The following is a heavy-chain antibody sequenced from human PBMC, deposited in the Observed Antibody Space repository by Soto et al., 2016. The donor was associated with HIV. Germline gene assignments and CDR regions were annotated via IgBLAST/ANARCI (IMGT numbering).Heavy chain of an antibody. D-gene: IGHD3-22*01. CDR2: IKSKTDGGTT. J-gene: IGHJ4*02. V-gene: IGHV3-15*01. Sequence: EVQLVESGGGLVKPGGSLRLSCAASGFTFSNAWMSWVRQAPGKGLEWVGRIKSKTDGGTTDYAAPVKGRFTISRDDSKNTLYLQMNSLKTEDTAVYYCTTDPLAYYYDSSGSGAGYWGQGTLVTVSS. CDR1: GFTFSNAW. CDR3: TTDPLAYYYDSSGSGAGY.